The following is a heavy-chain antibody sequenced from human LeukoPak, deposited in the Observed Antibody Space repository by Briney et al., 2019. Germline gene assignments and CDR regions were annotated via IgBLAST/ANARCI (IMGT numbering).Heavy chain of an antibody. Sequence: ASVKVSCKASGYTFTGYYMHWVRQAPGQGREWMGWINPNSGGTNYAQKFQGRVTMTRDTSISTAYMELSRLRSDDTAVYYCASGRPYCSSTSCYIKDYYYGMDVWGQGTTVTVSS. CDR2: INPNSGGT. V-gene: IGHV1-2*02. CDR1: GYTFTGYY. D-gene: IGHD2-2*02. J-gene: IGHJ6*02. CDR3: ASGRPYCSSTSCYIKDYYYGMDV.